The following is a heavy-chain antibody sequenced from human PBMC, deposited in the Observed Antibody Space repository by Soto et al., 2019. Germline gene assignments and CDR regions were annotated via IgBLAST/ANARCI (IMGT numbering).Heavy chain of an antibody. CDR1: GGPISSSSYY. CDR3: ARQRRPSIYSSSWYFDY. V-gene: IGHV4-39*01. J-gene: IGHJ4*02. D-gene: IGHD6-13*01. CDR2: IYYSGST. Sequence: SETLSLTCTVSGGPISSSSYYWGWIRQPPGKGLEWIGSIYYSGSTYYNPSLKSRVTISVDTSKNQFSLKLSSVTAADTAVYYCARQRRPSIYSSSWYFDYWGQGTLVTVPQ.